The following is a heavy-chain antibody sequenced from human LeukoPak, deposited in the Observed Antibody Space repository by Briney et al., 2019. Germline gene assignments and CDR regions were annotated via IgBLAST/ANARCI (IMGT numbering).Heavy chain of an antibody. Sequence: GGSLRLSCAASGFSFSSYLMSWVRQAPGKGLEWVSTISGNGGGTYYADSVKGRFTTSRDNSRNMLYVQMNSLRAEDTAVYFCATAGDFTDFDYWGQGTLVTVSS. CDR2: ISGNGGGT. J-gene: IGHJ4*02. CDR3: ATAGDFTDFDY. CDR1: GFSFSSYL. D-gene: IGHD7-27*01. V-gene: IGHV3-23*01.